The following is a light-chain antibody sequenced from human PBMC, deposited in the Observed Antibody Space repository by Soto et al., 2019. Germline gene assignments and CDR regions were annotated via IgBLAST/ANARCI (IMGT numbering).Light chain of an antibody. Sequence: QSALTQPPSASGSPGQSVTIPCTGTSSDVGAYKYVSWFQQRPGKAPKLVIYEVSKRPSGVPVRFSGSKSGNTASLTVSGLQGDDDADYYCASHAGTNTVFGPGTKVTVL. CDR2: EVS. CDR3: ASHAGTNTV. J-gene: IGLJ1*01. V-gene: IGLV2-8*01. CDR1: SSDVGAYKY.